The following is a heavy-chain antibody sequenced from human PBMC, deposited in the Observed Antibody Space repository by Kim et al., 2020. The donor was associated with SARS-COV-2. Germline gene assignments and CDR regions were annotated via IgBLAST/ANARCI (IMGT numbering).Heavy chain of an antibody. V-gene: IGHV1-3*01. Sequence: ASVKVSCKASGYTFTSYAMHWVRQAPGQRLEWMGWINAGNGNTKYSQKFQGRVTITRDTSASTAYMELSSLRSEDTAVYYCARGGANVAAKTWFDYWGQGTLVTVSS. D-gene: IGHD2-15*01. CDR3: ARGGANVAAKTWFDY. J-gene: IGHJ4*02. CDR2: INAGNGNT. CDR1: GYTFTSYA.